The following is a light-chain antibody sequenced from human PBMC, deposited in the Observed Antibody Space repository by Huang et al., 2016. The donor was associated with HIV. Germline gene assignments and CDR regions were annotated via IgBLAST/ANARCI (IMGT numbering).Light chain of an antibody. CDR1: QDIINY. V-gene: IGKV1-33*01. CDR3: QQYDSFPFT. Sequence: DIRMTQSPSSLSATVGDRVTITCQESQDIINYLRWYQQKPGKAPKVLIYDASNLEAGVPSRFSGGVSGTDFTLTISSLQPEDIATYFCQQYDSFPFTFGQGTKLDIK. J-gene: IGKJ2*01. CDR2: DAS.